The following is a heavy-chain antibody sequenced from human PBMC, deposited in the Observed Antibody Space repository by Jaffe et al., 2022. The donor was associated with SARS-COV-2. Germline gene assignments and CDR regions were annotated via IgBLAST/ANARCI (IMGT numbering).Heavy chain of an antibody. J-gene: IGHJ4*02. V-gene: IGHV2-5*02. CDR3: AHTLGTFYDILTGRAPFDY. Sequence: QITLKESGPPLVKPTQTLTLTCTFSGFSLSTSAVGVGWIRQPPGKALEWLALIYWDDDKRYSPSLKSRLTITKDTSKNQVVLTMTNMDPVDTATYYCAHTLGTFYDILTGRAPFDYWGQGTLVTVSS. CDR1: GFSLSTSAVG. CDR2: IYWDDDK. D-gene: IGHD3-9*01.